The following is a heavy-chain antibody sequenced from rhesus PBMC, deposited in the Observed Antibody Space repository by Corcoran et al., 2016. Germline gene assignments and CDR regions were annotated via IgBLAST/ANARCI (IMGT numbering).Heavy chain of an antibody. CDR3: ARGTTVTPLGY. V-gene: IGHV4S11*01. J-gene: IGHJ4*01. D-gene: IGHD5-36*01. CDR2: IYGSGPNT. CDR1: GGSISSNY. Sequence: QVQLQESGPGLVKPLETLSLTCAVSGGSISSNYWSWIRQPAGKGLEWIGFIYGSGPNTNYNPSLKSRVTLSVDTSKNQFSLKLSSVTAADTAVYYCARGTTVTPLGYWGQGVLVTVSS.